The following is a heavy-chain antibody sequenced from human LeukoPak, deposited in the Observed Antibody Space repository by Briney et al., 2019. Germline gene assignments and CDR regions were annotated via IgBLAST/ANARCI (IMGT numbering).Heavy chain of an antibody. CDR1: GGTFSIYA. J-gene: IGHJ4*02. Sequence: SVKVSFKASGGTFSIYAISWVRQAPGQGLEWMGGIIPIFGTANYAQKFQGRVTITADESTSTAYMELSSLRSEDTAVYYCARETNYYGSGSFDYWGQGTLVTVSS. CDR3: ARETNYYGSGSFDY. CDR2: IIPIFGTA. V-gene: IGHV1-69*13. D-gene: IGHD3-10*01.